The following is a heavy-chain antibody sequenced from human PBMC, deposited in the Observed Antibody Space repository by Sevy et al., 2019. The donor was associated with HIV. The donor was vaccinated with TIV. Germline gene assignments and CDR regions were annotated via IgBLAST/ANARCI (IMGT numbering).Heavy chain of an antibody. Sequence: ASVKVSCKVSGYTLTKLSMHWVRQAPGKGLEWMGTFDPEDGETIYAQKFQGRVTMTEDTSIDTAYMELSSLRSEDTAVFYRAITKDYYDNSGYPFDYWGQGTLVTVSS. CDR3: AITKDYYDNSGYPFDY. J-gene: IGHJ4*02. CDR1: GYTLTKLS. V-gene: IGHV1-24*01. D-gene: IGHD3-22*01. CDR2: FDPEDGET.